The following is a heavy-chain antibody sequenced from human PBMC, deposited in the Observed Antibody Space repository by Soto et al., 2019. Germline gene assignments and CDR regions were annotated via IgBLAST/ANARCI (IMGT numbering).Heavy chain of an antibody. J-gene: IGHJ1*01. CDR2: TNPNNGKT. V-gene: IGHV1-8*01. D-gene: IGHD3-10*01. Sequence: QVQLVQSGAEVKKPGASVKVSCKASGYTFTSYDISWVRQATGQGLKWMGWTNPNNGKTDYAPKFHARVTMTMHTSIGTAYMELSSLRTEDTAVYYCARSPRNYYALGSYSYFRHWGQGNLVTVSS. CDR3: ARSPRNYYALGSYSYFRH. CDR1: GYTFTSYD.